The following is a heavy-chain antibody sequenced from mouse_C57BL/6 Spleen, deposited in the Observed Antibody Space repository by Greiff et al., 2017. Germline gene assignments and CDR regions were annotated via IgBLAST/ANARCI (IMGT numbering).Heavy chain of an antibody. Sequence: VQLQQSGAELVKPGASVKMSCKASGYTFTSYWITWVKQRPGQGLEWIGDIYPGSGSTNYTEKFKGKATLTVDPSSSTAYMQLSSLTSEDSAVYYCARGEVGLRRKGTCAMEYWGQGTSVTVSS. CDR1: GYTFTSYW. CDR3: ARGEVGLRRKGTCAMEY. CDR2: IYPGSGST. J-gene: IGHJ4*01. D-gene: IGHD5-1*01. V-gene: IGHV1-55*01.